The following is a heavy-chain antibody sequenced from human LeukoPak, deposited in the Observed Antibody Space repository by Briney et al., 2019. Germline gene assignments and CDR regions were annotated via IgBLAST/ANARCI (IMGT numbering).Heavy chain of an antibody. CDR1: GGSFSGYY. J-gene: IGHJ5*02. Sequence: SETLSLTCAVYGGSFSGYYWSWLRQPPGKGLEWIGEINHSGSTNYNPSLKSRVTISVDTSKNQFSLKLSSVTAADTAVYYCASYTIAAAGNNWFDPWGQGTLVTVSS. CDR2: INHSGST. CDR3: ASYTIAAAGNNWFDP. D-gene: IGHD6-13*01. V-gene: IGHV4-34*01.